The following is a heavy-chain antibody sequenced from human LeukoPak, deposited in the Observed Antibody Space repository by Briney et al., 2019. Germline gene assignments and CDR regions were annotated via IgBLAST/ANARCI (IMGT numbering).Heavy chain of an antibody. CDR3: ARDSGIGSSGYYSFDY. J-gene: IGHJ4*02. D-gene: IGHD3-22*01. CDR2: IYYSGST. V-gene: IGHV4-59*12. Sequence: PSETLSLTCTVPGGSISSYYWSWLRQPPGKGLEWIGYIYYSGSTYYNPSLKSRVTISVDTSKNQFSLKLSSVTAADTAVYYCARDSGIGSSGYYSFDYWGQGTLVTVSS. CDR1: GGSISSYY.